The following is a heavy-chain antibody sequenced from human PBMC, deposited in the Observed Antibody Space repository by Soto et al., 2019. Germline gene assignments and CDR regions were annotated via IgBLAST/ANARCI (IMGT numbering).Heavy chain of an antibody. V-gene: IGHV1-3*01. Sequence: ASVKVSCKASGYTFTSYAMHWVRQAPGQRLEWMGWINAGNGNTKYSQKFQGRVTITRDTSASTAYMELSSLRSEDTAVYYCARVTDYGDYAAPRGEINWFDPWGQGTLVTVSS. CDR2: INAGNGNT. CDR1: GYTFTSYA. CDR3: ARVTDYGDYAAPRGEINWFDP. D-gene: IGHD4-17*01. J-gene: IGHJ5*02.